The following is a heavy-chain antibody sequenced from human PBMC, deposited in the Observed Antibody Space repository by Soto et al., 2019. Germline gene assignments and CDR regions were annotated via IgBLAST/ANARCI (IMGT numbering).Heavy chain of an antibody. V-gene: IGHV2-5*02. D-gene: IGHD3-22*01. CDR1: GFSLITTGVA. CDR3: AHRLASPYYYDSRGSSFDY. Sequence: QITLKESGPTLVKPTQTLTLTCTVSGFSLITTGVAVGWIRQPPGKALEWLTLIYWDDDKRYSPSLKSRLTITKDTSKNQVVLTMTTMAPVDTATYYCAHRLASPYYYDSRGSSFDYWGQGTLVTVSS. CDR2: IYWDDDK. J-gene: IGHJ4*02.